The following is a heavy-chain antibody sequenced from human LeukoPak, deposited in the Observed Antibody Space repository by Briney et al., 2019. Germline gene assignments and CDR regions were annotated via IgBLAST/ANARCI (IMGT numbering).Heavy chain of an antibody. Sequence: PSETLSLTCAVSGGSISSGGYSWSWIRQPPGKGLEWIGYINHSGSTNYNPSLKSRVTISVDTSKNQFSLKLSSVTAADTAVYYCARDRSWYLRTQNWFDPWGQGTLVTVSS. CDR2: INHSGST. CDR3: ARDRSWYLRTQNWFDP. CDR1: GGSISSGGYS. D-gene: IGHD6-13*01. J-gene: IGHJ5*02. V-gene: IGHV4-30-2*01.